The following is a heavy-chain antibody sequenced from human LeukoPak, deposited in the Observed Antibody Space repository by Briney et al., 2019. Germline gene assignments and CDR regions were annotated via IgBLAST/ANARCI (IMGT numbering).Heavy chain of an antibody. CDR3: ARADCSGGSCYSYFDY. J-gene: IGHJ4*02. CDR2: ISSSSSYI. D-gene: IGHD2-15*01. Sequence: GGSLRLSCAASGFTFSRYSMNWVRQAPGKGLEGVSSISSSSSYIYYADSVKGRFTLSRDNAKNSLYLQMNSLRAEDTAVYYCARADCSGGSCYSYFDYWGQGTLVTVSS. V-gene: IGHV3-21*01. CDR1: GFTFSRYS.